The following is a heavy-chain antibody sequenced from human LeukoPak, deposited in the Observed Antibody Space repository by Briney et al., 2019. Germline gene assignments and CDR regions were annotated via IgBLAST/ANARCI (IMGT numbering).Heavy chain of an antibody. Sequence: SETLSLTCTVSGGSISSYYWSWIRQPPGKGLEWIGYIYYGGNTNYNPSLRSRVSISVDTSKNQFSLKLSSVTAADTAVYYCARSMYYYDSSGYYYGGVYYWGQGTLVTVSS. D-gene: IGHD3-22*01. CDR3: ARSMYYYDSSGYYYGGVYY. J-gene: IGHJ4*02. CDR2: IYYGGNT. CDR1: GGSISSYY. V-gene: IGHV4-59*01.